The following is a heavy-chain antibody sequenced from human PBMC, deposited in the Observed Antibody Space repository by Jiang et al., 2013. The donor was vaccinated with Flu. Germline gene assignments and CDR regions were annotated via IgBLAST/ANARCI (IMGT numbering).Heavy chain of an antibody. V-gene: IGHV3-30-3*01. J-gene: IGHJ6*02. D-gene: IGHD3-3*01. Sequence: VAVISYDGSNKYYADSVKGRFTISRDNSKNTLYLQMNSLRAEDTAVYYCAREGRITIFGVPPYGMDVWGQGTTVTVSS. CDR2: ISYDGSNK. CDR3: AREGRITIFGVPPYGMDV.